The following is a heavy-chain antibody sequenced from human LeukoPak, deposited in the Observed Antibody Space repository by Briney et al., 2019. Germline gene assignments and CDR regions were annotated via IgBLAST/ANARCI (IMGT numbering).Heavy chain of an antibody. D-gene: IGHD3-22*01. CDR2: INPNSGGT. V-gene: IGHV1-2*06. Sequence: ASVKVSCKASGYTFTGYYMHWVRQAPGQGLEWMGRINPNSGGTNYAQKFQGRVTMTRDTSISTAYMELSRLRSEDTAVYYCASLFSSGPLGGPWGQGTLVTVSS. CDR3: ASLFSSGPLGGP. J-gene: IGHJ5*02. CDR1: GYTFTGYY.